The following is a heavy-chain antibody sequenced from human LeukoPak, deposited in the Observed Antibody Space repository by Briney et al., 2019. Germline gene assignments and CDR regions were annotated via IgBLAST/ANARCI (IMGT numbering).Heavy chain of an antibody. CDR2: IYTSGST. V-gene: IGHV4-4*09. D-gene: IGHD6-19*01. CDR3: ARTNRYSSGWLDFDY. J-gene: IGHJ4*02. Sequence: SETLSLTCTVSGGSISSYYWSWIRQPPGKGLEWIGYIYTSGSTNYNPSLKSRVTISVDTSKNQFSLKLSSVTAVDTAVYYCARTNRYSSGWLDFDYWGQGTLVTVSS. CDR1: GGSISSYY.